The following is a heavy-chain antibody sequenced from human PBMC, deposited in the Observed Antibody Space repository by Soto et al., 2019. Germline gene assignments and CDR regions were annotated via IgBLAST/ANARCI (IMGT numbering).Heavy chain of an antibody. Sequence: QIHLVQSGGEVKKTGASVRVSCKASGYFFTSYAIGWVRQAPGQGLEWMGWISAHDGETYYAPKLQDRLTMTTDTSTSTAYMELLSLRSDYTAVYYCAREGMATVDHYFYGMAVWCQGNRVIVSS. CDR2: ISAHDGET. CDR3: AREGMATVDHYFYGMAV. V-gene: IGHV1-18*01. J-gene: IGHJ6*02. D-gene: IGHD4-4*01. CDR1: GYFFTSYA.